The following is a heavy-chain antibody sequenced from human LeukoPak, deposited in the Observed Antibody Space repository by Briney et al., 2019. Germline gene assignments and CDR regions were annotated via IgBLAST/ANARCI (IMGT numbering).Heavy chain of an antibody. CDR2: ISYDGSNK. CDR3: AKDRYYDILTGYYTSYYYYGMDV. V-gene: IGHV3-30*18. CDR1: GFTFSSYG. J-gene: IGHJ6*04. Sequence: GGSLRLSCAASGFTFSSYGMHWVRQAPGKGLEWVAVISYDGSNKYYADSVKGRFTISRDNSKNTLYLQMNSLRAEDTAVYYCAKDRYYDILTGYYTSYYYYGMDVWGKGTTVTVSS. D-gene: IGHD3-9*01.